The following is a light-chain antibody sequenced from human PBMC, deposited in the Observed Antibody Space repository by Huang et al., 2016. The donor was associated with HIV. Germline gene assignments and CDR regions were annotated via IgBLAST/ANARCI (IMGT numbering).Light chain of an antibody. CDR3: QQRSNWPPSLT. CDR1: QSVSSY. V-gene: IGKV3-11*01. CDR2: DAA. J-gene: IGKJ4*01. Sequence: EIVLTQSPATLSLSPGERASLACRASQSVSSYLAWYQQKPGQVPRLLIYDAANRATGIPARFNGSESGTDFTLTISILEPEDFAVYYCQQRSNWPPSLTFGGGTRVEIK.